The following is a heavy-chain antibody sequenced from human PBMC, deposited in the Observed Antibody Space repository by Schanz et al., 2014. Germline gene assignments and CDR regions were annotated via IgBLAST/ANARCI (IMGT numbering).Heavy chain of an antibody. CDR3: ATIPRGNLYGYFDY. Sequence: QVQLQQWGAGLLKPSETLSLTCAFSGGSCYWWTWVRQSPGKGLACIAYLLSTERAKYNPSLDSRSPLSLATAKRQFTLRLRYVTAADTAVYYSATIPRGNLYGYFDYWGQGSLVTVSS. D-gene: IGHD4-17*01. CDR1: GGSCYW. V-gene: IGHV4-34*11. J-gene: IGHJ4*02. CDR2: LLSTERA.